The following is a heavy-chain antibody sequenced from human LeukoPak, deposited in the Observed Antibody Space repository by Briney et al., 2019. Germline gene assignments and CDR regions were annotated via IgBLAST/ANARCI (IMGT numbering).Heavy chain of an antibody. CDR2: ISSSGTTI. Sequence: PGESLRLSCAASGFTFSSYSMNWVRQAPGKGLEWVSYISSSGTTISYADSVKGRFTISRDSTRNSLYLQMNSLRVEDTAIYYCARDLKGYSSSGGVDFWGQGTLVTVSS. V-gene: IGHV3-48*01. J-gene: IGHJ4*02. CDR3: ARDLKGYSSSGGVDF. D-gene: IGHD6-13*01. CDR1: GFTFSSYS.